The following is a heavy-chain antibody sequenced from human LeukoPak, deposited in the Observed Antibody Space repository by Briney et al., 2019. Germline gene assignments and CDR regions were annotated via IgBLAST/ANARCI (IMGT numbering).Heavy chain of an antibody. J-gene: IGHJ4*02. CDR3: ARGGGAYTIFGVVTIDY. V-gene: IGHV4-59*11. Sequence: SETLSLTCTVSGGSISSHYWSWIRQPPGKGLEWIGYIYYSGSTNYNPSLKSRVTISVDTSKNQFSLKLSSVTAADTAVYYCARGGGAYTIFGVVTIDYWGQGTLVTVSS. CDR2: IYYSGST. CDR1: GGSISSHY. D-gene: IGHD3-3*01.